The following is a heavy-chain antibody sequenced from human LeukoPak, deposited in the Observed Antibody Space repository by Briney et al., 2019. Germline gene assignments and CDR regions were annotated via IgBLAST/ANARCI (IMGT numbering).Heavy chain of an antibody. Sequence: SETLSLTCAVSGGSISSSNWWSWVRQPPGKGLEWIGEIYHSGTTNYNPSLKSRVTISVDKSKNQFSLKLSSVTAADTAVYYCARDLGVVSHYPNWGQGTLVTVSS. V-gene: IGHV4-4*02. D-gene: IGHD1-26*01. CDR1: GGSISSSNW. J-gene: IGHJ4*02. CDR3: ARDLGVVSHYPN. CDR2: IYHSGTT.